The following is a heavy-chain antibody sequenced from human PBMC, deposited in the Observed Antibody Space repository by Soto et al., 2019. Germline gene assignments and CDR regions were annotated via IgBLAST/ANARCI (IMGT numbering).Heavy chain of an antibody. CDR3: ARTPETSDWLDP. Sequence: QVQLQQSGPGLVRPSETLSLSCSVSGASVSSYYWSWVRQPPGKGLELIGYIYYIGAYNYNTSLKSRVTISVDTSKNQFSLKLTSVTAADTAVYYCARTPETSDWLDPWGQGTLVTVYS. CDR1: GASVSSYY. J-gene: IGHJ5*02. V-gene: IGHV4-59*02. CDR2: IYYIGAY. D-gene: IGHD1-26*01.